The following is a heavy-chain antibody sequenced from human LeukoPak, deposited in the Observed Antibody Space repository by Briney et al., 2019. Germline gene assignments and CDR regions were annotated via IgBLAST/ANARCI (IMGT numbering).Heavy chain of an antibody. CDR1: GYTFTSYG. J-gene: IGHJ4*02. V-gene: IGHV1-18*01. CDR3: ARHTGSLYDFWSGYIDY. Sequence: ASVKVSCKASGYTFTSYGISWVRQAPGQGLEWMGWISVYNGNTKYVQKFQDRVTMTTDTSTRTAYMELRSLRSDDTAVYYCARHTGSLYDFWSGYIDYWGQGTLVTVSS. CDR2: ISVYNGNT. D-gene: IGHD3-3*01.